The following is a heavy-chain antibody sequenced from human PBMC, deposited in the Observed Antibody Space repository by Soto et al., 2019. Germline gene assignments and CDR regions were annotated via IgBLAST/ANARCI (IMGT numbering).Heavy chain of an antibody. V-gene: IGHV1-46*03. CDR2: INPSGGST. J-gene: IGHJ5*02. CDR3: ASQLTTPYGGNPGWFDP. Sequence: EASVKVSCKASGYTFTSYYMHWVRQAPGQGLEWMGIINPSGGSTSYAQKFQGRVTMTRDTSTSTVYMELSSLRSEDTAVYYCASQLTTPYGGNPGWFDPWGQGTLVTVSS. CDR1: GYTFTSYY. D-gene: IGHD2-15*01.